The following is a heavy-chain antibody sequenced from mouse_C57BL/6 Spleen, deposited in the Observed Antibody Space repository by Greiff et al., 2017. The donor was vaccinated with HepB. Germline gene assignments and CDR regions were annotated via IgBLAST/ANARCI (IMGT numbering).Heavy chain of an antibody. J-gene: IGHJ4*01. CDR2: ISDGGSYT. V-gene: IGHV5-4*01. D-gene: IGHD1-1*01. Sequence: EVQLVESGGGLVKPGGSLKLSCAASGFTFSSYAMSWVRQTPEKRLEWVATISDGGSYTYYPDNVKGRFTISRDNAKNNLYLQMSHLKSEDTAMYYCARDRPTYGSSYSYAMDYWGQGTSVTVSS. CDR3: ARDRPTYGSSYSYAMDY. CDR1: GFTFSSYA.